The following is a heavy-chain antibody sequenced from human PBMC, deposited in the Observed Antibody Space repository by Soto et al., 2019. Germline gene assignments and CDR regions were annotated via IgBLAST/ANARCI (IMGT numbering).Heavy chain of an antibody. CDR3: AKTLRFLEWPTDY. V-gene: IGHV3-11*01. D-gene: IGHD3-3*01. Sequence: PGGSLKLSCAASGFPFSSYYMSWVRQAPGKGLEWVSYISSSGSTIYYADSVKGRFTISRDNAKNSLYLQMNSLRAEDTAVYYCAKTLRFLEWPTDYWGQGTLVTVSS. J-gene: IGHJ4*02. CDR2: ISSSGSTI. CDR1: GFPFSSYY.